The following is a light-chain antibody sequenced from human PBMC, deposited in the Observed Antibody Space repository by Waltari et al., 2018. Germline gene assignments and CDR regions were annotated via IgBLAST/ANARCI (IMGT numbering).Light chain of an antibody. J-gene: IGLJ2*01. CDR1: RRNFGGLTL. CDR3: CSYAGDSTLI. V-gene: IGLV2-23*02. CDR2: DVN. Sequence: QSALTQPASVSGSPGQSITIPCTGTRRNFGGLTLVSWYQQHPGKAPQLIIYDVNKRPSGISHRFSGSKSGNTASLTISGLQSDDESDYYCCSYAGDSTLIFGGGTKLTVL.